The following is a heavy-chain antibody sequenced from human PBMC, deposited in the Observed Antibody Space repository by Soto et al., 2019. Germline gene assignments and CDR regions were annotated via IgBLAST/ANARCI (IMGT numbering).Heavy chain of an antibody. Sequence: GGSQRLSCAASGFTFSSYAMSWVRQAPGKGLEWVSAISGSGGSTYYADSVKGRFTISRDNSKNTLYLQMNSLRAEDTAVYYCAKDLVETGDPEPFDYWGQGTLVTVSS. CDR2: ISGSGGST. D-gene: IGHD7-27*01. J-gene: IGHJ4*02. CDR1: GFTFSSYA. V-gene: IGHV3-23*01. CDR3: AKDLVETGDPEPFDY.